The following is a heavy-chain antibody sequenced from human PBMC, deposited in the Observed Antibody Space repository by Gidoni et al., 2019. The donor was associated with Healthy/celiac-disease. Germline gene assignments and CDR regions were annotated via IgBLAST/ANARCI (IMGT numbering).Heavy chain of an antibody. CDR2: IIPIFGTA. CDR1: GGTFSRYA. J-gene: IGHJ4*02. CDR3: ASPGGYGVRGVILDYLDY. Sequence: QVQLVQSGAEVKKPGSSVTVSCKASGGTFSRYAISWVRQAPGQGLEWMGGIIPIFGTANDAQKFQGRVTITADKSTSTAYMELSSLRSEDTAVYYCASPGGYGVRGVILDYLDYWGQGTLVTVSS. D-gene: IGHD3-10*01. V-gene: IGHV1-69*06.